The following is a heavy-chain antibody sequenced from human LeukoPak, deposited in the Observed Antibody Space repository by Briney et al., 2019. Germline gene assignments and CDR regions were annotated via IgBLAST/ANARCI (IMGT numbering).Heavy chain of an antibody. Sequence: ASVKVSCKVSGYTLTELSMHWVRQAPGKGLEWMGGFDPEDGETIYAQKFQGRVTMTEDTSTDTAYMELSSLRSEDTAVYYCATDLYSYSGSYYGFDPWGQGTLVTVSS. J-gene: IGHJ5*02. CDR3: ATDLYSYSGSYYGFDP. CDR2: FDPEDGET. V-gene: IGHV1-24*01. CDR1: GYTLTELS. D-gene: IGHD1-26*01.